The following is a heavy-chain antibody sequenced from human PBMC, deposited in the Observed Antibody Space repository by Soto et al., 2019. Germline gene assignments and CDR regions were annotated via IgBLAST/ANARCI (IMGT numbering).Heavy chain of an antibody. CDR1: GGSISSYY. J-gene: IGHJ4*02. Sequence: SETLSLTCTVSGGSISSYYWSWIRQPPGKGLEWIGYIYYSGSTNYNPSLKSRVTISVDTSKNQFSLKLSSVTAADTAVYYCARVLEYYGDYYFDYWGQGTLVTVSS. CDR3: ARVLEYYGDYYFDY. CDR2: IYYSGST. D-gene: IGHD4-17*01. V-gene: IGHV4-59*01.